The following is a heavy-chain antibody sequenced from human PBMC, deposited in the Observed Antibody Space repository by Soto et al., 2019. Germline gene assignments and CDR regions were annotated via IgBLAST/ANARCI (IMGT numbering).Heavy chain of an antibody. CDR1: DFTFRNYW. CDR3: FGGNGGPQ. Sequence: GGSLRLSCATSDFTFRNYWMNWVRQAPGKGLEWVANIKPDGSATNYVDSVKGRFTISRDNVRNSVSLQMNSLRVEDTAVYFCFGGNGGPQWGQGTLVT. V-gene: IGHV3-7*03. D-gene: IGHD3-16*01. CDR2: IKPDGSAT. J-gene: IGHJ4*02.